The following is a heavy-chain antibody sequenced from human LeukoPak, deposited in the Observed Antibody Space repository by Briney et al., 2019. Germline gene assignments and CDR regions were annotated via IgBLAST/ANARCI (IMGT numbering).Heavy chain of an antibody. D-gene: IGHD3-10*01. V-gene: IGHV3-11*04. Sequence: GGSLRLSCAASGFTFSDYYMSWIRQAPGKGLEWVSSIGGSSSSIYYADSVRGRFTISRDNAKNSLYLQMNSLRAEDTAVYYCARGQYGSGNDYWGQGTLVTVSS. CDR2: IGGSSSSI. J-gene: IGHJ4*02. CDR1: GFTFSDYY. CDR3: ARGQYGSGNDY.